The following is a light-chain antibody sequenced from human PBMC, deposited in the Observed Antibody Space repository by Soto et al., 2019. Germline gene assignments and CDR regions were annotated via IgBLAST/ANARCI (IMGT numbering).Light chain of an antibody. CDR1: RSISSW. J-gene: IGKJ4*01. Sequence: GARVTISCRTTRSISSWLVRHQEKPGKAAKLLIHKASILNSAVPSRFNGSGSGTEFALTISVLQPDAFAIYYCQRDDHYSLFTFGGGTRVDIK. CDR2: KAS. V-gene: IGKV1-5*03. CDR3: QRDDHYSLFT.